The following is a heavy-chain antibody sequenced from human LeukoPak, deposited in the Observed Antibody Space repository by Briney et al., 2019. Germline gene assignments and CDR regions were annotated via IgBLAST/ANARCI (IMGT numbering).Heavy chain of an antibody. V-gene: IGHV3-11*06. Sequence: GGSLRLSCAASGFTFSDYYMSWIRQAPGKGLEWVSYISSSSSYTNYADSVKGRFTISRDNAKTSLYLQMNSLRAEDTAVYYCARDYHRAYYDSSGYYLFDYWGQGTLVTVSS. J-gene: IGHJ4*02. CDR1: GFTFSDYY. CDR2: ISSSSSYT. D-gene: IGHD3-22*01. CDR3: ARDYHRAYYDSSGYYLFDY.